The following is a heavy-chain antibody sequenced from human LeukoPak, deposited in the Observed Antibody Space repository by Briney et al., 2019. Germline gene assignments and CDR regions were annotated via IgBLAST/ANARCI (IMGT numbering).Heavy chain of an antibody. Sequence: ESGPTLVNPTQTLTLTCTFSGFSLSTSGMCVSWIRQPPGKALEWLARIDWDDDKYYSTSLKTRLTISKDTSKHQVVLTMTNMDPVDTATYYCARQGFGELSAVYYYYGMDVWGQGTTVTVSS. CDR1: GFSLSTSGMC. CDR3: ARQGFGELSAVYYYYGMDV. CDR2: IDWDDDK. V-gene: IGHV2-70*11. D-gene: IGHD3-10*01. J-gene: IGHJ6*02.